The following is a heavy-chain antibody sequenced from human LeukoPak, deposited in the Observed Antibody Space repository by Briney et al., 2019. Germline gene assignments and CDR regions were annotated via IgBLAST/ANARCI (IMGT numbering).Heavy chain of an antibody. D-gene: IGHD3-3*01. CDR2: ISGSGGST. V-gene: IGHV3-23*01. CDR1: GFTFSSYA. Sequence: QPGASLRLSCAASGFTFSSYAMSWVRQAPGKGLEWVSAISGSGGSTYYADSVKGRFTISRDNSKNTLYLQMNGLRAEDTAVYYCAKAHWSGYFPNWFDPWGQGTLVTVSS. J-gene: IGHJ5*02. CDR3: AKAHWSGYFPNWFDP.